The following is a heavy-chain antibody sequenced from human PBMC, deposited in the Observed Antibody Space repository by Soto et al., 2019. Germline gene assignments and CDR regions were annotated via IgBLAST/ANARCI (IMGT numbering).Heavy chain of an antibody. CDR1: GFTFSDYY. D-gene: IGHD6-6*01. J-gene: IGHJ6*02. CDR2: ISSSGSTI. V-gene: IGHV3-11*01. Sequence: GGSLRLSCEASGFTFSDYYMSWIRQAPGKGLEWVSYISSSGSTIYYADSVKGRFTISRDNAKDSLYLQMNSLRAEDTAVYYSARDYSSSRYYGMDVWGQGTTVTVS. CDR3: ARDYSSSRYYGMDV.